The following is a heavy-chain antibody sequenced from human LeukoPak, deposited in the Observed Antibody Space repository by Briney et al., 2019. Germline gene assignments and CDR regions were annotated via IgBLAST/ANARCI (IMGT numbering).Heavy chain of an antibody. CDR2: ISSSSSTI. CDR3: ARAEVSSDRSGYKHFDY. V-gene: IGHV3-48*04. D-gene: IGHD3-22*01. CDR1: GFTFSSYS. Sequence: GGSLRLSCAASGFTFSSYSMNWVRQAPGKGLEWVSYISSSSSTIYYADSVKGRFTISRDNAKNSLYLQMNSLRAEDQAVYYVARAEVSSDRSGYKHFDYWGQGTLVTGSS. J-gene: IGHJ4*02.